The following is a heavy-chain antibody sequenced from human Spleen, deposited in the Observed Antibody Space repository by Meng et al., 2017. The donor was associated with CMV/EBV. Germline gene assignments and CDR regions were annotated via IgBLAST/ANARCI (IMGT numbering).Heavy chain of an antibody. CDR2: INTAGSVT. Sequence: GGSLRLSCAVSGFTFRTYWMHWVRQAPGKGLVWVSHINTAGSVTRYADSVKGRFTISRDNTGNTLYLQMNSLRAEDTAVYYCVKDAFLGDSDDWGQGTLVTVSS. CDR3: VKDAFLGDSDD. CDR1: GFTFRTYW. J-gene: IGHJ4*02. D-gene: IGHD3-16*01. V-gene: IGHV3-74*01.